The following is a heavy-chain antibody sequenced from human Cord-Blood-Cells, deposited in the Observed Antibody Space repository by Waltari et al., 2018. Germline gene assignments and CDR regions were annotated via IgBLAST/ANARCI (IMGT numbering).Heavy chain of an antibody. CDR2: ISGSGGST. J-gene: IGHJ4*02. CDR1: GFTFGSYA. Sequence: EVQLVESGGGLVQPGGSLRLYCAASGFTFGSYAMSSVRPAQGKGLEWFSAISGSGGSTYYADSVKGRFTISRDNSKNTLYLQMNSLRAEDTAVYYCAKEVRGGTGYWGQGTLVTVSS. CDR3: AKEVRGGTGY. D-gene: IGHD2-15*01. V-gene: IGHV3-23*04.